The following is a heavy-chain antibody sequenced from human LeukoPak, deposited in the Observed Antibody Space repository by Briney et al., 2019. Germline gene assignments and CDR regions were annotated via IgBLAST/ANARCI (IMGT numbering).Heavy chain of an antibody. Sequence: GRSLRLSCAASVFTFSSYAMSWVRQAPGKGLEWVSAISGSGGSTYYADSVKGRFTISRDNSKNTLYLQMNSLRAEDTAVYYCAKSRDYFDWLLYYWGQGTLVTVSS. CDR1: VFTFSSYA. D-gene: IGHD3-9*01. CDR2: ISGSGGST. CDR3: AKSRDYFDWLLYY. V-gene: IGHV3-23*01. J-gene: IGHJ4*02.